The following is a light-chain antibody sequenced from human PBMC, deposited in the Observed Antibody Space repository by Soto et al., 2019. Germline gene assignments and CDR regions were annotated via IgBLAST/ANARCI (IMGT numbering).Light chain of an antibody. Sequence: QSALTQPASASGSPGQSITISCTGTSSNVGGYDLVSWYQQHPGKAPKLLIYEVTKRPSGVAHRFSGSKSGNTASPTISGRQAEDDDDDDCCSYDASNTLIFGGGTKVTVL. CDR1: SSNVGGYDL. CDR3: CSYDASNTLI. J-gene: IGLJ2*01. CDR2: EVT. V-gene: IGLV2-23*02.